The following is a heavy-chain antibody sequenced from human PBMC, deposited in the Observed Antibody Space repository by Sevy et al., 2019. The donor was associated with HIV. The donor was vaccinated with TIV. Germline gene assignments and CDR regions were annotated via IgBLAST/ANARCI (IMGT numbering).Heavy chain of an antibody. V-gene: IGHV1-2*02. CDR2: INPDSGGP. CDR1: GYTFTGYY. CDR3: VRDDRDGYFDY. Sequence: ASVKVSCKASGYTFTGYYMHWVRQAPGQGREWRGWINPDSGGPNYAPKFQGRVTLTRDTSISTAYMELSRLKSDDTAVYYCVRDDRDGYFDYWGQGTLVTVSS. J-gene: IGHJ4*02.